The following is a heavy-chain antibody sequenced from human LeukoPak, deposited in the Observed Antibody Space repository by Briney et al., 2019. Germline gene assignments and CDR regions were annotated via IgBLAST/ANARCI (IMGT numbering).Heavy chain of an antibody. CDR3: ARSNLRSRYWFDP. CDR2: INPNSGGT. CDR1: GYTFTGYY. J-gene: IGHJ5*02. V-gene: IGHV1-2*02. Sequence: GASVKVSCKASGYTFTGYYMHWVRQAPGQGLEWMGWINPNSGGTNYAQKFQGRVTMTRDTSISTAYMELSRLRSDDTAVYYCARSNLRSRYWFDPWGQGTLVTVSS. D-gene: IGHD4-17*01.